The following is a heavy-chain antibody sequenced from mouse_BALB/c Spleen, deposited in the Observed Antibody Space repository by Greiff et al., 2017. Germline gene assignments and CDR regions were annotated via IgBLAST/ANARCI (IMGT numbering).Heavy chain of an antibody. V-gene: IGHV1S81*02. CDR2: INPSNGRT. D-gene: IGHD1-1*01. Sequence: VQLQQPGAELVKPGASVKLSCKASGYTFTSYWMHWVKQRPGQGLEWIGEINPSNGRTNYNEKFKSKATLTVDKSSSTAYMQLSSLTSEDSAVYYCARHHPYYYGSSYAMDYWGQGTSVTVSS. J-gene: IGHJ4*01. CDR3: ARHHPYYYGSSYAMDY. CDR1: GYTFTSYW.